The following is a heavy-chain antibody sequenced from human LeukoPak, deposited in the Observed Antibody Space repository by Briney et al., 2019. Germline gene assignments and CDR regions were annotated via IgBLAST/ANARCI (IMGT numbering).Heavy chain of an antibody. Sequence: GGSLRLSCAASRFTFSSYGMHWVRQAPGRGLEWVAFIPYDGNNKYYADSVKGRFTISRDNSKNTLYLQMNSLRAEDTAVYYCVKDGDDSGSYLVYWGQGTLVTVSS. CDR2: IPYDGNNK. D-gene: IGHD1-26*01. CDR1: RFTFSSYG. V-gene: IGHV3-30*02. CDR3: VKDGDDSGSYLVY. J-gene: IGHJ4*02.